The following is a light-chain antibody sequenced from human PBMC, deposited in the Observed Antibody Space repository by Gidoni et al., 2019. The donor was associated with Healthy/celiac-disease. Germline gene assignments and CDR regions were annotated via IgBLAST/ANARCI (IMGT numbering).Light chain of an antibody. J-gene: IGKJ1*01. Sequence: DRVTITCRASQSISSYLNWYQQKPGKAPKLLIYAASSLQSGVPSRFSGSGSGTDFTLTISSLQPEDFATYYCQQSYFSWTFGQGTKVEIK. CDR3: QQSYFSWT. CDR2: AAS. CDR1: QSISSY. V-gene: IGKV1-39*01.